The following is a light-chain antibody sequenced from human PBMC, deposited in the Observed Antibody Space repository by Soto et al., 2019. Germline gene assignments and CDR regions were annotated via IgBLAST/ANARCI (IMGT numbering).Light chain of an antibody. CDR3: QHSFT. CDR2: GAS. J-gene: IGKJ3*01. Sequence: EIVMTQSPATLSVSPGERATLSCRASQSVSSNLAWYQQKPGQAPRLLIYGASTSATGIPARFSGSGSGTEFTLTIGSLQSEDFAVYYCQHSFTFGPGTKVDIK. V-gene: IGKV3-15*01. CDR1: QSVSSN.